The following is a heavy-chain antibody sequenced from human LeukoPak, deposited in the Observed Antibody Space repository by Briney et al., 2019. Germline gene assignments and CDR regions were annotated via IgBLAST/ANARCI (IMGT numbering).Heavy chain of an antibody. Sequence: PGGSLRLSCAASGFTFSDYYMSWIRQAPGKGLEWLSYINPTSGYTPYADSVRGRFTISRDNAKNSLYLQMNSLRAEDTAVYYCARGQSSSTSYNWFDPWGQGTLVTVSS. D-gene: IGHD2-2*01. CDR2: INPTSGYT. V-gene: IGHV3-11*06. CDR3: ARGQSSSTSYNWFDP. CDR1: GFTFSDYY. J-gene: IGHJ5*02.